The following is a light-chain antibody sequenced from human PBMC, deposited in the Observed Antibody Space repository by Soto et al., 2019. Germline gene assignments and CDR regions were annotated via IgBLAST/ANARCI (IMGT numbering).Light chain of an antibody. CDR1: SSNIGAGYD. V-gene: IGLV1-40*01. J-gene: IGLJ2*01. CDR3: QSYDGSLSGVV. CDR2: GNS. Sequence: QLVLTQPPSVSGAPGQRVTISCTGSSSNIGAGYDVHWYQQLPGTAPKLLIYGNSNRPSGVPDRFSGSKSGTSASLAITGLQAEDEADYYCQSYDGSLSGVVFGGGTQLTVL.